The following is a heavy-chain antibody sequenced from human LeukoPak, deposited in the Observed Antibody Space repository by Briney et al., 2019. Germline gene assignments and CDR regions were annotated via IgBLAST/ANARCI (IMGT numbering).Heavy chain of an antibody. D-gene: IGHD6-19*01. Sequence: PSQTLSLTCTVSSGSISSGSYYWSWIRQPAGKGLEWIGRIYTSGSTNYNPSLKSRVTISVDTSKNQFSLKLSSVTAADTAVYYCARDGSSGWRRHYYYMDVWGKGTTVTISS. CDR2: IYTSGST. CDR3: ARDGSSGWRRHYYYMDV. J-gene: IGHJ6*03. V-gene: IGHV4-61*02. CDR1: SGSISSGSYY.